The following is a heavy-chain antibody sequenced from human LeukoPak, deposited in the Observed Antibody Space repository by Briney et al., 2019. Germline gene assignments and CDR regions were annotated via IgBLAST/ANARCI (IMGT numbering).Heavy chain of an antibody. J-gene: IGHJ4*02. CDR2: IYTSGST. D-gene: IGHD6-13*01. Sequence: SQTLSLTCTVSGGSISSGSYYWSWIRQPAGKGLEWIGRIYTSGSTYYNPSLKSRVTISVDTSKNQFSLKLSSVTAADTAVYYCARDTRSRTQTLDYWGQGALVTVSS. CDR1: GGSISSGSYY. CDR3: ARDTRSRTQTLDY. V-gene: IGHV4-61*02.